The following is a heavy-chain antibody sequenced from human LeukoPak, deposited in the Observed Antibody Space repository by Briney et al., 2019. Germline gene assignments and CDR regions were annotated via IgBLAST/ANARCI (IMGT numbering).Heavy chain of an antibody. CDR2: ISGSGGTT. D-gene: IGHD5-18*01. CDR1: GFTFSSYD. J-gene: IGHJ4*02. CDR3: AEAPTRAAMVPYHFDY. V-gene: IGHV3-23*01. Sequence: GGSLRLSCAASGFTFSSYDMSWVRQAPGKGLEWVSAISGSGGTTYYADSVKGRFTISRDNSKNTLHLQMNSLRAEDTAVYYCAEAPTRAAMVPYHFDYWGQGTLVTVSS.